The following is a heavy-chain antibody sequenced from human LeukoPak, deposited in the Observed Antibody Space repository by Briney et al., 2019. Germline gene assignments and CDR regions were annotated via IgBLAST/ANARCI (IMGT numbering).Heavy chain of an antibody. V-gene: IGHV4-31*03. CDR1: GGFVSSGGYY. D-gene: IGHD4-11*01. CDR3: ARPLNTVHDTFDV. Sequence: PSETLSLTCTVSGGFVSSGGYYWVWIRQRPGKGLEWIGYIYYTGSTSYHPSLKSRLTIAVDTSKNQFSLKLSSVTAADTAVYYCARPLNTVHDTFDVWGQGTMVTVSS. CDR2: IYYTGST. J-gene: IGHJ3*01.